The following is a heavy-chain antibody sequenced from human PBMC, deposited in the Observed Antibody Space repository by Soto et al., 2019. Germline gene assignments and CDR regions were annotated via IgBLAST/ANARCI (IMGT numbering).Heavy chain of an antibody. CDR3: ATYCSSTSCYSSAFDI. V-gene: IGHV5-10-1*01. D-gene: IGHD2-2*02. J-gene: IGHJ3*02. CDR2: IDPSDSYT. Sequence: GESLKSSCKGCGYRFTSYWISWVRQMHGKGLEWMGRIDPSDSYTNYSPSFQGHVTISADKSISTAYLQWSSLKASDTAMYYCATYCSSTSCYSSAFDIWGQGTMVTVSS. CDR1: GYRFTSYW.